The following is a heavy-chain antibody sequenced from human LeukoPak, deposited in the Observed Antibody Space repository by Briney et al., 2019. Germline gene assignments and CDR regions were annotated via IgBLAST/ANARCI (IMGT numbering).Heavy chain of an antibody. CDR1: GYTFNNYG. CDR3: ARASATPTNSNSYYFETTKKNAFDI. CDR2: ISAYNGDK. D-gene: IGHD3-22*01. J-gene: IGHJ3*02. V-gene: IGHV1-18*01. Sequence: GASVMVSCKASGYTFNNYGITWVRQAPGQGLEWMGWISAYNGDKNYAQKLQGRVTMTTDTSTSTAYMELRSLSSDDTAVYYCARASATPTNSNSYYFETTKKNAFDIWGQGTMVTVSS.